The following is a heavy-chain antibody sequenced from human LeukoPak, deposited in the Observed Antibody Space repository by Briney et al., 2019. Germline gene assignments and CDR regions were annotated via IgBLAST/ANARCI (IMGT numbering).Heavy chain of an antibody. Sequence: GGSLRLSCAASGFTFSSYWMHWVRQAPGKGLVWVSRINSDGSSTSYADSVKGRFTISRDNAKNTLYLQMNSLRAEDTAVYYCSRGPPPLFGESDFDYWGQGTLVTVSS. CDR3: SRGPPPLFGESDFDY. V-gene: IGHV3-74*01. CDR2: INSDGSST. D-gene: IGHD3-10*02. CDR1: GFTFSSYW. J-gene: IGHJ4*02.